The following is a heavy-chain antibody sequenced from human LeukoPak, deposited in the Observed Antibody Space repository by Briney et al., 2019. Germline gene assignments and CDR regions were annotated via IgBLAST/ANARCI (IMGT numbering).Heavy chain of an antibody. CDR3: ARRGVYGSGSYFGY. V-gene: IGHV4-39*01. CDR2: IFYSGRT. D-gene: IGHD3-10*01. Sequence: SETLSLTCTVSGGSISSGSYYWGWIRQTPGKGLGWIGNIFYSGRTYYKPSLKSRVTISVDTSKNQFSLKLNSVTAADTAVYYCARRGVYGSGSYFGYWGQGTLVTVSS. CDR1: GGSISSGSYY. J-gene: IGHJ4*02.